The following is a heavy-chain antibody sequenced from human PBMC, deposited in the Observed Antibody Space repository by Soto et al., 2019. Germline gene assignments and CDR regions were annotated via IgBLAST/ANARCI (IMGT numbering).Heavy chain of an antibody. D-gene: IGHD6-19*01. CDR3: ASWASSGWEEYFQH. Sequence: SETLSLTCTVSGGSISSYYWSWIRQPPGKGLEWIGYIYYSGSTNYNPSLKSRVTISVDTSKNQSSLKLSSVTAADTAVYYCASWASSGWEEYFQHWGQGTLVTVSS. V-gene: IGHV4-59*08. CDR1: GGSISSYY. J-gene: IGHJ1*01. CDR2: IYYSGST.